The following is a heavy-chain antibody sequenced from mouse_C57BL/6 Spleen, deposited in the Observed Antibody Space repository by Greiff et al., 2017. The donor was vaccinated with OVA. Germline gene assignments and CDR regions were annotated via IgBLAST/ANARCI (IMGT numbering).Heavy chain of an antibody. CDR3: TPGNWAY. D-gene: IGHD2-1*01. CDR2: IDPETGGT. J-gene: IGHJ3*01. Sequence: VQLVESGAELVRPGASVTLSCKASGYTFTDYEMHWVKQTPVHGLEWIGAIDPETGGTAYNQKFKGKAILTADKSSSTAYMELRSLTSEDSAVYYCTPGNWAYWGQGTLVTVSA. CDR1: GYTFTDYE. V-gene: IGHV1-15*01.